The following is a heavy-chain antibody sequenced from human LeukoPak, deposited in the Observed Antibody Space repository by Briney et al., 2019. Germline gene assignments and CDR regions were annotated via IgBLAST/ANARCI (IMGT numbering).Heavy chain of an antibody. Sequence: GRSLRLSCAASGFTFSSYGMHWVRRAPGKGLEWVAAISYDGSNKYYADSVKGRFTISRDNSKNTLYLQMNSLRAEDTAVYYCAKDNYFDSSAYIDYWGQGTLVTVSS. V-gene: IGHV3-30*18. J-gene: IGHJ4*02. CDR2: ISYDGSNK. D-gene: IGHD3-22*01. CDR1: GFTFSSYG. CDR3: AKDNYFDSSAYIDY.